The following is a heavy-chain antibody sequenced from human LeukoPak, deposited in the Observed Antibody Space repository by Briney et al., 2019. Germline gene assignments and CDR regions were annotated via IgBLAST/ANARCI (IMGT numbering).Heavy chain of an antibody. CDR3: ARTTEGGYTYDYFYYYYMDV. Sequence: SETLSLTCTVSGGSLSSSSYYWSWIRQPPGKGLKWIGHIYYSGSTNYNPSLKSRVNISVDTSRDQFSLKLSSVTAADTAVYYCARTTEGGYTYDYFYYYYMDVWGKGTTVTISS. D-gene: IGHD5-18*01. V-gene: IGHV4-61*01. CDR1: GGSLSSSSYY. CDR2: IYYSGST. J-gene: IGHJ6*03.